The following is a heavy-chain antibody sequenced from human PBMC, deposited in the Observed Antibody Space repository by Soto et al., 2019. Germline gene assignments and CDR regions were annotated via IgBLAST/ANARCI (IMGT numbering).Heavy chain of an antibody. Sequence: SETLSLTCTVSGGSISSYYWSWIRQPPGKGLEWIGYIYYSGSTNYNPSLKSRVTISVDPSKNQFSRKLSSVTAADTAVYYCARVRDVVVPAAIGGDYYYYYMDVWGKGTTVTVSS. D-gene: IGHD2-2*01. J-gene: IGHJ6*03. CDR3: ARVRDVVVPAAIGGDYYYYYMDV. CDR1: GGSISSYY. V-gene: IGHV4-59*01. CDR2: IYYSGST.